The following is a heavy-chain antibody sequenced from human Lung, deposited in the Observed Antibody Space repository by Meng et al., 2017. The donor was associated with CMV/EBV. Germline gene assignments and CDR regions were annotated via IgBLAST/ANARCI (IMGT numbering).Heavy chain of an antibody. CDR2: FDLEDGKK. V-gene: IGHV1-24*01. CDR3: AIFGLVGGLDAFDV. J-gene: IGHJ3*01. D-gene: IGHD3/OR15-3a*01. CDR1: GYRLSELS. Sequence: ASVKVSFMVSGYRLSELSMHWVRQPPGKGLEWMGGFDLEDGKKINAQKFQGRVTMTEDTSTDTAYMDLSSLRSEDTDVYYFAIFGLVGGLDAFDVWGQGTMVTVSS.